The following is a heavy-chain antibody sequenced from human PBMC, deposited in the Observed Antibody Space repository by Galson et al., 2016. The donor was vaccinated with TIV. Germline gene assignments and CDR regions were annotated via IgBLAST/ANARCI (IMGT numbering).Heavy chain of an antibody. Sequence: CKASGYTFTSYYMHWVRQAPGQGLEWMGIINPSGGSTSYAQKFQGRVTMTRDTSTSTVYMELSSLRSEDTAVYYCARVLEVAGTDYWGQGTLVTVSS. CDR3: ARVLEVAGTDY. CDR2: INPSGGST. CDR1: GYTFTSYY. D-gene: IGHD6-19*01. J-gene: IGHJ4*02. V-gene: IGHV1-46*01.